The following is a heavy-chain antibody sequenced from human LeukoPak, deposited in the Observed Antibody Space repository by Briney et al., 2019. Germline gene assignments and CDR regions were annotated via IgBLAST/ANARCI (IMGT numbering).Heavy chain of an antibody. D-gene: IGHD2-15*01. CDR1: GGSISSGTYY. CDR2: INHSGRT. V-gene: IGHV4-61*09. Sequence: SQTLSLTCTVSGGSISSGTYYWSWIRQPAGKGLEWIGEINHSGRTNYNPSLKSRVIISVDTSKNQFSRKLNSVTAADTAVYYCARPLGYCSDSRCPQSWFDPWGQGTLVTVSS. CDR3: ARPLGYCSDSRCPQSWFDP. J-gene: IGHJ5*02.